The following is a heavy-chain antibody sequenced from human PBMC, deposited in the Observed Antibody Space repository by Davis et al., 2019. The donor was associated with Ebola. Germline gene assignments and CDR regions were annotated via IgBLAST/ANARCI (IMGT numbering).Heavy chain of an antibody. CDR2: INPSGGST. CDR1: GYTFTSYY. V-gene: IGHV1-46*01. Sequence: ASVKVSCKASGYTFTSYYMHWVRQPPAQCLSWFLIINPSGGSTSYAQKFQGRVTMTRDTSTSTVYMELSSLRSEDTAVYYCARDAYDFWSGYPDYWGQGTLVTVSS. D-gene: IGHD3-3*01. J-gene: IGHJ4*02. CDR3: ARDAYDFWSGYPDY.